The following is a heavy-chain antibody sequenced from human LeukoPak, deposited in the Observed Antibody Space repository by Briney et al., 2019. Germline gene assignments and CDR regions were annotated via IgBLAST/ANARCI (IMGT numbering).Heavy chain of an antibody. V-gene: IGHV4-4*02. CDR3: ARDLCMSCAFDI. CDR1: GGSIVSRHW. Sequence: SGTLSLTCVVSGGSIVSRHWWSWVRQPPGKGLEWLGEIYHSGTTNYSPSLKSRVTISVDKSKNQFSLRLSSVTAADTAVYYCARDLCMSCAFDIWGQGTMVTVSS. J-gene: IGHJ3*02. CDR2: IYHSGTT. D-gene: IGHD2-8*01.